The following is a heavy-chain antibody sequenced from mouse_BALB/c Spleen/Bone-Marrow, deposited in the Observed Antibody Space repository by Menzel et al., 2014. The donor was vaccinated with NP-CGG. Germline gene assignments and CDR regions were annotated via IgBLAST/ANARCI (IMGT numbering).Heavy chain of an antibody. CDR2: INPGSGGT. V-gene: IGHV1-54*01. CDR3: ARCLTGTSALDF. J-gene: IGHJ4*01. D-gene: IGHD4-1*01. Sequence: QVQLQQSGAELVRPGTSVKVSCKASGYAFTNYLIEWVKQRPGQGLEWIGVINPGSGGTNYNEKFRGKAALTADKSSSPAYMQLSSLTSDDSAVYFCARCLTGTSALDFWGQGTSVTVSS. CDR1: GYAFTNYL.